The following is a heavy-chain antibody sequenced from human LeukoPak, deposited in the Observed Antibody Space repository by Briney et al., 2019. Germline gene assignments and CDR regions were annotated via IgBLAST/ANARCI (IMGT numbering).Heavy chain of an antibody. J-gene: IGHJ5*02. D-gene: IGHD3-10*01. V-gene: IGHV4-34*01. CDR1: GGSFSGYY. CDR3: ARGRRLGFRNWFDP. CDR2: TNHSGST. Sequence: SETLSLTCAVYGGSFSGYYWSWIRQPPGKGLEWIGETNHSGSTNYNPSLKSRVTISVDTSKNQFSLKLSSVTAADTAVYYCARGRRLGFRNWFDPWGQGTLVTVSS.